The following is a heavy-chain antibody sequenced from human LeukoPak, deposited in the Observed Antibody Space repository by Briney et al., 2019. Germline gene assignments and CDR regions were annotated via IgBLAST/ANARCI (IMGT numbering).Heavy chain of an antibody. V-gene: IGHV3-64*01. CDR3: ARGDSMIVVVKGFDY. D-gene: IGHD3-22*01. CDR1: GFTFSSYA. J-gene: IGHJ4*02. CDR2: ISTNGGST. Sequence: GGSLRLSCAASGFTFSSYAMHWVRQAPGKGLEYVSAISTNGGSTYYANSVKGRFTISRDNSKNTLYLQMGSLRAEDMAVYYCARGDSMIVVVKGFDYWGQGTLVTVSS.